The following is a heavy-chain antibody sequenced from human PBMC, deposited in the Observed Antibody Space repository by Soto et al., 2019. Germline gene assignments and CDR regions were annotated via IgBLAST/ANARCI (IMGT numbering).Heavy chain of an antibody. CDR1: GFTFSSYW. V-gene: IGHV3-7*01. D-gene: IGHD3-9*01. CDR2: IKQDGSEK. Sequence: GSLRLSCAASGFTFSSYWMSWVRQAPGKGLEWVANIKQDGSEKYYVDSVKGRFTISRDNAKNSLYLQMNSLRAEDTAVYYCARDYYDILTGDSYYFDYWGQGTLVTVSS. CDR3: ARDYYDILTGDSYYFDY. J-gene: IGHJ4*02.